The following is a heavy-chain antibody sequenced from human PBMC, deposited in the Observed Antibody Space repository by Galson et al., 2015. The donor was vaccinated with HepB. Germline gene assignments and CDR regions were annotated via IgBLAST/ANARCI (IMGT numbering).Heavy chain of an antibody. CDR3: ARAHSYDFWSGLFFDY. CDR1: GGSISSGDYY. CDR2: IYYSGST. J-gene: IGHJ4*02. V-gene: IGHV4-30-4*01. D-gene: IGHD3-3*01. Sequence: LSLTCTVSGGSISSGDYYWSWIRQPPGKGLEWIGYIYYSGSTYYNPSLKSRVTISVDTSKNQFSLKLSSVTAADTAVYYCARAHSYDFWSGLFFDYWGQGTLVTVSS.